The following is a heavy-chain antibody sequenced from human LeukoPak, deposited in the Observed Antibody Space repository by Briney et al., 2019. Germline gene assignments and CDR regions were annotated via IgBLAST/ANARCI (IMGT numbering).Heavy chain of an antibody. Sequence: ASVKVSCKASGYTFTGYYMHWVRQAPGQGLEWMGWINPNSGGTKYAQKFQGRVTMTRDTSISTAYMELSSLRSDDTAVYYCARIVTLTGGVRVAYWGQGTLVKASS. CDR1: GYTFTGYY. J-gene: IGHJ4*02. V-gene: IGHV1-2*02. CDR2: INPNSGGT. D-gene: IGHD7-27*01. CDR3: ARIVTLTGGVRVAY.